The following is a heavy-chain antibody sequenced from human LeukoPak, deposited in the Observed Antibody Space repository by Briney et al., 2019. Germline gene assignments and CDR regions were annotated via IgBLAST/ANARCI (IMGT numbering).Heavy chain of an antibody. CDR3: ARDARYYYGSGSYGRNWFDT. D-gene: IGHD3-10*01. Sequence: GSSVKVSCKASGGTFSSYAISWVQQAPGQGLEWMGGIIPIFGTANYAQKFQGRVTITADESTSTAYMELSSLRSEDTVVYYCARDARYYYGSGSYGRNWFDTWGQGTLVTVSS. V-gene: IGHV1-69*01. J-gene: IGHJ5*02. CDR2: IIPIFGTA. CDR1: GGTFSSYA.